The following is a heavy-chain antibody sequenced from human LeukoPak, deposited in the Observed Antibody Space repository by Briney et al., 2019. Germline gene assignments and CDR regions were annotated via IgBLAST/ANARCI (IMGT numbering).Heavy chain of an antibody. V-gene: IGHV3-30*18. CDR1: GFTFSGYG. J-gene: IGHJ4*02. D-gene: IGHD5-24*01. CDR2: ISYDGSNK. Sequence: GGSLRLSCAASGFTFSGYGMHWVRQAPGKGLEWVAVISYDGSNKYYADSVKGRFTISRDNSKNTLYLQMNSLRAEDTAVYYCAKARSGMATIGHWGQGTLVTVSS. CDR3: AKARSGMATIGH.